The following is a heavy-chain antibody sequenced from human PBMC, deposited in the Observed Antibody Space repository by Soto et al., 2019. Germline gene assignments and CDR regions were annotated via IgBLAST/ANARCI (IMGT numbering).Heavy chain of an antibody. D-gene: IGHD2-21*02. J-gene: IGHJ5*02. CDR1: GGSINNYY. CDR2: IYDSGST. CDR3: ARHPSDFWFDP. V-gene: IGHV4-59*08. Sequence: SETLSLTCTVSGGSINNYYWSWIRQPPGKGLEWIGYIYDSGSTNYNPSLKSRVTVSVDTSKNQFSLKLSSVTAADTAVYYCARHPSDFWFDPWGQGTLVTVSS.